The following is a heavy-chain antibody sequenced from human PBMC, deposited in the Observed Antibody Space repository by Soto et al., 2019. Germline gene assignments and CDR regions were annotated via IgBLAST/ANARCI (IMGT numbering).Heavy chain of an antibody. Sequence: GGSLRLSCAASGYTFSGSAMHWVRQASGKGQEWVGRIRSKANSYATAYAASVKGRFTISRDDSKNTAYLQMNSRKTEDTAVYYCTSPDTAMAYDAFDIWGQGTMVT. J-gene: IGHJ3*02. CDR3: TSPDTAMAYDAFDI. CDR2: IRSKANSYAT. CDR1: GYTFSGSA. V-gene: IGHV3-73*01. D-gene: IGHD5-18*01.